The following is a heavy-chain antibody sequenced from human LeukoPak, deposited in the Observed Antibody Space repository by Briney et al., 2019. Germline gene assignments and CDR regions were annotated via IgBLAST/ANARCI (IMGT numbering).Heavy chain of an antibody. CDR2: ISGSGGST. Sequence: GGSLRLSCAASGFTFSSYAMSWVRQAPGKGLEWVSAISGSGGSTYYADSVKGRFTISRDNSKNTLYLQMNSLRAEDTAVYYCARGPFHYDILTGPFDYWGQGTLVTVSS. CDR1: GFTFSSYA. J-gene: IGHJ4*02. CDR3: ARGPFHYDILTGPFDY. D-gene: IGHD3-9*01. V-gene: IGHV3-23*01.